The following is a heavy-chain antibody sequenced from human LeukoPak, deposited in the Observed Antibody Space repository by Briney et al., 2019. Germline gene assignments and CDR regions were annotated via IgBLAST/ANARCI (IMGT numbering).Heavy chain of an antibody. Sequence: GGSLRLSCAASGFTVSSNYMSWVRQAPGKGLEWVSVIYSGGSTYYADSVKGRFTISRDNSKNTLYLQMHSLRAEDTAVYYCAKSFYGSGRFNAFDIWGQGTMVTVSS. D-gene: IGHD3-10*01. J-gene: IGHJ3*02. V-gene: IGHV3-53*01. CDR1: GFTVSSNY. CDR2: IYSGGST. CDR3: AKSFYGSGRFNAFDI.